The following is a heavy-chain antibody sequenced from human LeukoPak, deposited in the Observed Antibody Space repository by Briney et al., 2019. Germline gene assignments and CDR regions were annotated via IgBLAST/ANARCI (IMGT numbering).Heavy chain of an antibody. J-gene: IGHJ3*02. Sequence: GASVKVSCKASGYTFTSYGISWVRQAPGQGLEWMGWISAYNGNTNYAQKLQGRVTMTTDTSTSTAYMELRSLRSDDTAVYYCARVGDSSGYYYAYDAFDIWGQGTMVTVSS. V-gene: IGHV1-18*01. D-gene: IGHD3-22*01. CDR1: GYTFTSYG. CDR3: ARVGDSSGYYYAYDAFDI. CDR2: ISAYNGNT.